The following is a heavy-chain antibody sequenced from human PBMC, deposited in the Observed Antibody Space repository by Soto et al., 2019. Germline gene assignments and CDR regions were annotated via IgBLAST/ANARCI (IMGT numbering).Heavy chain of an antibody. V-gene: IGHV1-58*01. CDR3: AAGEINWFDP. J-gene: IGHJ5*02. CDR1: GFSFTSSA. CDR2: IVVGSGNT. Sequence: SVRGSCKASGFSFTSSAVQWLRQARGQRLEWIGWIVVGSGNTNYAQKFQERVTITRDMSTSTAYMELSSLRSEDTAVYYCAAGEINWFDPWGQGTLVTVSS.